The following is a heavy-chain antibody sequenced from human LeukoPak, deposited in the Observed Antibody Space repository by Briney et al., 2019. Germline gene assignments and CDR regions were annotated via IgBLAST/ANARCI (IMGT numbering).Heavy chain of an antibody. Sequence: GGSLRLTCAASGFTFSSYAMSWVRQAPGKGLEWVSAISGSGSSTYYADSVKGRFTISRDNSKNTLYLQMNSLRAEDTALYYCAKRDGYNSNPLKDWGQGTLVTVSS. CDR2: ISGSGSST. J-gene: IGHJ4*02. V-gene: IGHV3-23*01. CDR3: AKRDGYNSNPLKD. CDR1: GFTFSSYA. D-gene: IGHD5-24*01.